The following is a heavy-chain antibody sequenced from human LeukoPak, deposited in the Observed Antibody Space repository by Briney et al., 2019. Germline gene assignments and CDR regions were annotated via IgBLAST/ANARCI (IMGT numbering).Heavy chain of an antibody. D-gene: IGHD5-24*01. CDR3: ARGVGWLQLSYFDY. CDR2: IYYSGST. J-gene: IGHJ4*02. CDR1: GGSISSGGYY. V-gene: IGHV4-31*03. Sequence: SQTLSLTCTVSGGSISSGGYYWSWIRQHPGKGLEWIGYIYYSGSTYYNPSLKSRVTISVDTSKNQFSLRLGSVTAADTAVYYCARGVGWLQLSYFDYWGLGTLVTVSS.